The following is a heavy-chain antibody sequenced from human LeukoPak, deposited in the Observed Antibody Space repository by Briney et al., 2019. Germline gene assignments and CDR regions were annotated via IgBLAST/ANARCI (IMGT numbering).Heavy chain of an antibody. V-gene: IGHV1-2*02. D-gene: IGHD3-10*01. Sequence: ASVKVSCEASGYTFSAFHIHWVRLAPGQGPEWMGWVNPNSGDTNYAQRFRGRVTMTRDTSINTAYMELSSLRSDDTAVYYCARSNYYGSQSEYWGQGTLVAVSS. CDR1: GYTFSAFH. CDR2: VNPNSGDT. CDR3: ARSNYYGSQSEY. J-gene: IGHJ4*02.